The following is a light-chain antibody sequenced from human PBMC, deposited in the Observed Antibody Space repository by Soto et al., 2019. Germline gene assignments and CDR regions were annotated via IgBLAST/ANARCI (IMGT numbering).Light chain of an antibody. CDR1: QSVTKY. V-gene: IGKV3-11*01. CDR3: QQRYNWRT. J-gene: IGKJ4*01. CDR2: DTS. Sequence: EIVLTQSPATLSLSPGESATLSCRASQSVTKYLAWYQQKPGQAPRLLIYDTSNRATGIPARFSGSGSGTDFTLTINSLESEDSGIYYCQQRYNWRTFGGGTKVDIK.